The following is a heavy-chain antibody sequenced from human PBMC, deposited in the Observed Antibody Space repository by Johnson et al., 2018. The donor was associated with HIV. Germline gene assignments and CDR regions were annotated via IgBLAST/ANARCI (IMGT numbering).Heavy chain of an antibody. Sequence: QVQLVESGGGVVQPGRSLRLSCAASGFTFNSYGMHWVRQAPGKGLEWVAVIWYDGSNKYYADSVKRRFTISRDNSKNTLYLQMNSLRAEDTAVYYCAKASEQQLVFPEDAFDIWGQGTMVTVSS. CDR2: IWYDGSNK. V-gene: IGHV3-33*06. CDR3: AKASEQQLVFPEDAFDI. J-gene: IGHJ3*02. D-gene: IGHD6-13*01. CDR1: GFTFNSYG.